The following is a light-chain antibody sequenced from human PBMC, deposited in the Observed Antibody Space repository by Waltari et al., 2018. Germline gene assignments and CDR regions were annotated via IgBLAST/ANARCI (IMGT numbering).Light chain of an antibody. CDR1: QSISSY. CDR3: QQSYSTPPIT. V-gene: IGKV1-39*01. CDR2: AAS. Sequence: DIQMTQSPSSLSASVGDRVTITCRASQSISSYLNWYQQKPGKAPKLLIYAASSLQSGVPSRFSSSGSGTDVTLTISSLQPEDFATYYCQQSYSTPPITFGQGTRLEIK. J-gene: IGKJ5*01.